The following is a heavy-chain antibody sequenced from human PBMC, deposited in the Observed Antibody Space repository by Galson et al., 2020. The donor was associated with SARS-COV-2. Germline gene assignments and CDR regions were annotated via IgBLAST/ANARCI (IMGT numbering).Heavy chain of an antibody. D-gene: IGHD3-22*01. V-gene: IGHV4-39*01. J-gene: IGHJ4*02. CDR3: AVHSLVHITWYYFDY. CDR2: TYYSGTT. CDR1: GVTISSNNYN. Sequence: SETLSLTCTVSGVTISSNNYNWGWIRQPPGKGLEWIGTTYYSGTTYYNPSLKRRVTISVDTSKNQFPLKLSSVTTADAAVYYCAVHSLVHITWYYFDYWGQGTMVTVSS.